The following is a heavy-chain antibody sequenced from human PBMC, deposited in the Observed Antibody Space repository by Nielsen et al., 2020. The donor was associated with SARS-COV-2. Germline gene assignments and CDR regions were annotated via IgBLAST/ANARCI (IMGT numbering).Heavy chain of an antibody. J-gene: IGHJ3*02. CDR2: IYSGGST. V-gene: IGHV3-66*01. CDR1: GFTVSSNY. D-gene: IGHD2-15*01. Sequence: GGSLRLSCAASGFTVSSNYMSWVRQAPGKGLEWVSVIYSGGSTYYADSVKGRFTISRDNSKNTLYPQMNSLRAEDTAVYYCARDTPTDAFDIWGQGTMVTVSS. CDR3: ARDTPTDAFDI.